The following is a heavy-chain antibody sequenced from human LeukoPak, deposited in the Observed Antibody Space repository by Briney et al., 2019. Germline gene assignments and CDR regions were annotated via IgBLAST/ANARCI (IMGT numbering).Heavy chain of an antibody. J-gene: IGHJ3*02. Sequence: GSSVKVSCKASGYTFTGYYMHWVRQAPGQGLEWVGWINPNSGGTNYAQKFQSRVTMTRDTSISTAYMELSRLRSDDTAVFYCARRPYGSGSYDADDAFDIWGQGTMVTVSS. CDR1: GYTFTGYY. CDR3: ARRPYGSGSYDADDAFDI. CDR2: INPNSGGT. D-gene: IGHD3-10*01. V-gene: IGHV1-2*02.